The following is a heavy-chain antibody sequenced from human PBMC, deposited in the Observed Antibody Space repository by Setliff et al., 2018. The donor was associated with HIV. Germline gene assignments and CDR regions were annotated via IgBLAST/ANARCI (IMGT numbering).Heavy chain of an antibody. Sequence: LSLTCSVSGGVSGGDMGVHDWSWIRQPPGKGLEWIGYIYDNEKTFYNPSLKSRVTITVDTSKNQFSLKLSSVTAADTAVYYCARLHYGDPIGYYYYYMDVWGKGTTVTVSS. CDR1: GGVSGGDMGVHD. V-gene: IGHV4-61*08. D-gene: IGHD4-17*01. CDR3: ARLHYGDPIGYYYYYMDV. CDR2: IYDNEKT. J-gene: IGHJ6*03.